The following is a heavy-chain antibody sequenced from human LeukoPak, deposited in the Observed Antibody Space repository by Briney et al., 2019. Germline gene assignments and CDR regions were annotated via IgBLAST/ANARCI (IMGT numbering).Heavy chain of an antibody. CDR1: GGTFSSYA. J-gene: IGHJ6*03. D-gene: IGHD3-22*01. V-gene: IGHV1-69*13. CDR2: IIPIFGTA. Sequence: GASVKVSCKASGGTFSSYAIIWVRQAPGQGLEWMGRIIPIFGTANYAQKFQGRVTITADESTSTAYMELSSLRSEDTAVYYCARVLDYYDSSGYSYYYYYYMDVWGKGTTVTVSS. CDR3: ARVLDYYDSSGYSYYYYYYMDV.